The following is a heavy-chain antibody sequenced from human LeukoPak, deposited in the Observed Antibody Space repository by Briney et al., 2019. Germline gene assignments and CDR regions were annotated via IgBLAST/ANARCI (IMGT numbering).Heavy chain of an antibody. CDR2: IYSGGST. D-gene: IGHD1-1*01. Sequence: GGCLRLSCAASGFTVSSDYMLWVRQAPAKGREWVSVIYSGGSTYYADSVKGRFTISRDNSKNTLYLQMNSLRAEDTAVYYCARDDGDWNAADIWGQGTMVTVSS. J-gene: IGHJ3*02. CDR1: GFTVSSDY. CDR3: ARDDGDWNAADI. V-gene: IGHV3-53*01.